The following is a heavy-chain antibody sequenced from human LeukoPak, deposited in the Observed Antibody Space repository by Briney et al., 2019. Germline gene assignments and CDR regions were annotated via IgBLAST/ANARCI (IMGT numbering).Heavy chain of an antibody. CDR3: AKRPRDSSGYYLGAFDM. CDR1: GFTFSNYA. J-gene: IGHJ3*02. D-gene: IGHD3-22*01. CDR2: ISASGGTT. V-gene: IGHV3-23*01. Sequence: VGSLRLSCAASGFTFSNYAMTWVRQAPGKGLDWVSGISASGGTTYYADSVKGRFTISRDNSKNTLYLQMNSLRAEDTAVYYCAKRPRDSSGYYLGAFDMWGPGTMVTVSS.